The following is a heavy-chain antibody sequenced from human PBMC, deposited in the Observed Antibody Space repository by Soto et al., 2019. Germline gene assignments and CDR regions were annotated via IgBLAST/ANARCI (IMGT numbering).Heavy chain of an antibody. Sequence: ASETLSLTCAVYGGSFSGYYWSWIRQPPGKGLEWIGEINHSGSTNYNPSLKSRVTISVDTSKNQFSLKLSSVTAADTAVYYCARRGQPGTRAYYYGMDVWGQGTTVTVSS. CDR1: GGSFSGYY. V-gene: IGHV4-34*01. CDR3: ARRGQPGTRAYYYGMDV. CDR2: INHSGST. J-gene: IGHJ6*02. D-gene: IGHD1-7*01.